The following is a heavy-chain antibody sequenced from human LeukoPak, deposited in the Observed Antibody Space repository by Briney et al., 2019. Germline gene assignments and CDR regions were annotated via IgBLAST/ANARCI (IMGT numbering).Heavy chain of an antibody. D-gene: IGHD6-6*01. J-gene: IGHJ5*02. CDR1: GYSFTSYW. CDR2: IYPGDSDT. Sequence: GESLKISYKGSGYSFTSYWIGWVRQLPGKGLEWMGIIYPGDSDTRYSPSFQGQATISADKSISTAYLQWSSLKASDTAMYYCARRYSSSGLNWFDPWGQGTLVTVSS. V-gene: IGHV5-51*01. CDR3: ARRYSSSGLNWFDP.